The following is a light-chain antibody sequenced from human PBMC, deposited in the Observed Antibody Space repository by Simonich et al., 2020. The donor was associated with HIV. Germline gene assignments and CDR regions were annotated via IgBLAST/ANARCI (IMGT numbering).Light chain of an antibody. CDR1: SSNIGNNA. CDR3: AAWDDNLNGVI. CDR2: YDD. V-gene: IGLV1-36*01. J-gene: IGLJ2*01. Sequence: QSVLTQPPSVSEAPRQRVTISCSGSSSNIGNNAVNWYQQLPGKAPKLLIYYDDLLPSGVSDRFSGSKSGTSASLAIGGLQSEDEADYYCAAWDDNLNGVIFGGGTKLTVL.